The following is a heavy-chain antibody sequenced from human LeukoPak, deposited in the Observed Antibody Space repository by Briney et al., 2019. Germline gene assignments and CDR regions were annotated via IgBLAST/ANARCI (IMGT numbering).Heavy chain of an antibody. D-gene: IGHD2-21*02. Sequence: VASVKVSCKASGYTFTGYYMHWVRQAPGQGLEWMGWINPNSGGTNYAQKFQGRVTMTRDTSISTAYMELSRLRSDDTAVYYCARAPYCGGDCYPMPFGYWGQGTLVTVSS. CDR2: INPNSGGT. V-gene: IGHV1-2*02. J-gene: IGHJ4*02. CDR3: ARAPYCGGDCYPMPFGY. CDR1: GYTFTGYY.